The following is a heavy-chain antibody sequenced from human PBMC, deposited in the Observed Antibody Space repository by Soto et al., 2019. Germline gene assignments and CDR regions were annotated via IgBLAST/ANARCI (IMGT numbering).Heavy chain of an antibody. V-gene: IGHV4-4*01. CDR1: GFTVGSSHW. J-gene: IGHJ5*02. D-gene: IGHD2-21*02. Sequence: SAATRSITGGVSGFTVGSSHWWSWLRQSPGRGLEWIGNVYHTGDTNFNPSLQSRVTVSVDKSNNQFSLRLTSVTAADTAVYFCAREIVTAGGNNYFDPWGPGTLVTVSS. CDR2: VYHTGDT. CDR3: AREIVTAGGNNYFDP.